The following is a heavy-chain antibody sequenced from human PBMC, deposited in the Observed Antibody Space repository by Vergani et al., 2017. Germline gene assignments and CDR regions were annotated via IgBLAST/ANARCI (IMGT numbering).Heavy chain of an antibody. CDR3: AKDLMVDTEIGWSAFDI. D-gene: IGHD5-18*01. CDR1: GFTFSSYA. J-gene: IGHJ3*02. V-gene: IGHV3-23*01. CDR2: ISGSGGST. Sequence: EVQLLESGGGLVQPGGSLRLSCAASGFTFSSYAMSWVRQAPGKGLEWVSAISGSGGSTYYADSVKGRFTISRDNSKNTLYLQMNSLRAEDTAVYYCAKDLMVDTEIGWSAFDIWGQGTMVTVSS.